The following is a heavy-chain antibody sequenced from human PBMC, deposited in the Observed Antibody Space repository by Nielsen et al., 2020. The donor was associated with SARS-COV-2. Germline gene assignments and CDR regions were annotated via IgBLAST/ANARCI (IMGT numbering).Heavy chain of an antibody. CDR1: GGSFSAYY. J-gene: IGHJ4*02. CDR2: INHSGDT. CDR3: AGGFYDSRGYNLVY. Sequence: SETLSLTCAVSGGSFSAYYWSWIRQPPGKGLEWIGEINHSGDTNNNPSLRSRVTVSRDRSKNQFSLKLSSVTAADTAVYYCAGGFYDSRGYNLVYWGQGTLVTVSS. V-gene: IGHV4-34*01. D-gene: IGHD3-22*01.